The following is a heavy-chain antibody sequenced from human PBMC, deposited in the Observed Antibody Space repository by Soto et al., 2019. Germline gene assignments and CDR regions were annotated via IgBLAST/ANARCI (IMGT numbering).Heavy chain of an antibody. CDR2: IYPGDSDT. CDR1: GYSFTSYW. V-gene: IGHV5-51*01. Sequence: GESLKISCKGSGYSFTSYWIGWVRQMPGKGLEWMGIIYPGDSDTRYSPSFQGQVTISADKSISTAYLQWSSLKASDTAMYYWARLYCSSTSCQYYYYYYMDVWGKGTTVTVSS. D-gene: IGHD2-2*01. CDR3: ARLYCSSTSCQYYYYYYMDV. J-gene: IGHJ6*03.